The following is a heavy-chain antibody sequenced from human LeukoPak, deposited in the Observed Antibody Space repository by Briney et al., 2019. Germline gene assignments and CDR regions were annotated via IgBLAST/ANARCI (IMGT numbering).Heavy chain of an antibody. Sequence: GGSLRLSCAASGFTFSSYGMHWVRQAPGRGLECLSYISSTSRTIYYAGSVKGRFTISRDNAKNSLYLQMNSLRAEDTAVYYCARDLHCGGDCYPLTYWGQGTLVTVSS. D-gene: IGHD2-21*01. CDR1: GFTFSSYG. J-gene: IGHJ4*02. V-gene: IGHV3-48*01. CDR3: ARDLHCGGDCYPLTY. CDR2: ISSTSRTI.